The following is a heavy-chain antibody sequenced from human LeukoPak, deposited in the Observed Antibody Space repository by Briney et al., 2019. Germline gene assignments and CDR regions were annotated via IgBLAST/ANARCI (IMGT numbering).Heavy chain of an antibody. Sequence: GASVKVSCKASGYTFTSYYMHWVRQAPGQGLEWMGIINPSGGSTSYAQKFQGRVTMTRDTSTSTVYMELSSLRSEDTAVYYCAGRITMVRGNSVFDYWGQGTLVTVSS. CDR2: INPSGGST. D-gene: IGHD3-10*01. V-gene: IGHV1-46*01. CDR1: GYTFTSYY. J-gene: IGHJ4*02. CDR3: AGRITMVRGNSVFDY.